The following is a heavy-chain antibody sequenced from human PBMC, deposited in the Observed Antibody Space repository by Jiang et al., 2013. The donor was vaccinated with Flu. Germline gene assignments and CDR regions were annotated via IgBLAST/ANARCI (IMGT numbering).Heavy chain of an antibody. J-gene: IGHJ3*02. V-gene: IGHV5-51*01. CDR3: VRREGYSYGYGPGGAHDAFDI. Sequence: KISCKGSGYSFTNYWIGWVRQMPGKAWSGWGSSIPVILIPDTVAFQGQVTISADKSIDTAYLQWNSLKASDTANYYCVRREGYSYGYGPGGAHDAFDIWGQGTLVTVSS. D-gene: IGHD5-18*01. CDR1: GYSFTNYW. CDR2: SIPVILIP.